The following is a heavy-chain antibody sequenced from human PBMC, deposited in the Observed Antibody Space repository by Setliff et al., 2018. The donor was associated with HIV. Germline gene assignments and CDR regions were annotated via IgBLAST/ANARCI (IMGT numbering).Heavy chain of an antibody. J-gene: IGHJ4*02. CDR2: IYPGDSDT. CDR3: ARAEDTVLKMYVVTPPYLDY. D-gene: IGHD2-8*01. V-gene: IGHV5-51*01. Sequence: GESLKISCVASGYSFTNKWIGWVRQTPGKGLEWMGIIYPGDSDTRYSPSFHGQVTISADKSITTAYLQWSSLGASDTAMYYCARAEDTVLKMYVVTPPYLDYWGQGTLVTVSS. CDR1: GYSFTNKW.